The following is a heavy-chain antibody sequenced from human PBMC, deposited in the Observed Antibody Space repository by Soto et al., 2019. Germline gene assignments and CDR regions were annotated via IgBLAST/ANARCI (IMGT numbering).Heavy chain of an antibody. Sequence: QVQLVESGGGVVQPGGSLTLSCAASGFTFSSYGMHWVRQAPGKGLEWVAVMSYDGNNKYYADSVKGRFTVSRDNSRNTQFLQMNSRRVEDTAVYYCAKGFISGGYCVNGIFYHFDYWGQGTPVTVSS. D-gene: IGHD2-8*01. V-gene: IGHV3-30*18. CDR3: AKGFISGGYCVNGIFYHFDY. CDR1: GFTFSSYG. CDR2: MSYDGNNK. J-gene: IGHJ4*02.